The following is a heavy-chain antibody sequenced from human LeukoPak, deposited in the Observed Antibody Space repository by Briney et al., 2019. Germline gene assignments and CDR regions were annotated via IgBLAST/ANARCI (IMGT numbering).Heavy chain of an antibody. CDR3: AKDLIGGWVTGIPGH. D-gene: IGHD6-19*01. CDR2: ISGSGGST. J-gene: IGHJ1*01. Sequence: AGGSLRLSCAASGFTLSSYAMSWVRQAPGKGLEWVSAISGSGGSTYYADSVKGRFTISRDNSKNTLYLQMNSLRAEDTAVYYCAKDLIGGWVTGIPGHWGQGTLVTVSS. V-gene: IGHV3-23*01. CDR1: GFTLSSYA.